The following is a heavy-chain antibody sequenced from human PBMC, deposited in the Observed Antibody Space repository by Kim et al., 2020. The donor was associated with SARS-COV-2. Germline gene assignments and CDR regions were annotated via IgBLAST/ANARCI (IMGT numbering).Heavy chain of an antibody. J-gene: IGHJ4*02. V-gene: IGHV3-15*01. Sequence: GGSLRLSCAASGFIFSNAWMSWVRQAPGKGLEWVGRIKSKADGGTTDYAAPVKGRFSISRDDSKNTLLLQMNSLVTEDTALYYCTTDDPLNTLWGQGTLVTVSS. CDR2: IKSKADGGTT. CDR1: GFIFSNAW. D-gene: IGHD3-16*01. CDR3: TTDDPLNTL.